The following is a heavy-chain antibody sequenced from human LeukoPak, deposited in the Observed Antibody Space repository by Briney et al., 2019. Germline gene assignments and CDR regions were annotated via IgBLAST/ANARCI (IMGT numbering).Heavy chain of an antibody. CDR3: AKAHKMTTVTTGMDY. CDR2: IIGSGGST. CDR1: GSTFSSYA. V-gene: IGHV3-23*01. J-gene: IGHJ4*02. D-gene: IGHD4-17*01. Sequence: GGSLRLSCAASGSTFSSYAMSWVRQAPGKGLEWVSAIIGSGGSTYYADSVKGRFTISRDNSKNTLYLQMNSLRAEDTAVYYCAKAHKMTTVTTGMDYWGQGTLVTVSS.